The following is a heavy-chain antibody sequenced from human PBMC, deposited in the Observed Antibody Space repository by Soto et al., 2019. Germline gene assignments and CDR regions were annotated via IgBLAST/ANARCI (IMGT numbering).Heavy chain of an antibody. V-gene: IGHV3-30*03. CDR1: GFTFSDYD. CDR3: ARVKYSYGYLCLDY. J-gene: IGHJ4*02. D-gene: IGHD5-18*01. CDR2: ISCDGNNK. Sequence: PGGSLRLSCAASGFTFSDYDMHWVRQARGRGLEWVAVISCDGNNKYYADSVKGRFTISRDNSKTTLYLQMNSLTTDDTAVYYCARVKYSYGYLCLDYWVRVTLFTVSS.